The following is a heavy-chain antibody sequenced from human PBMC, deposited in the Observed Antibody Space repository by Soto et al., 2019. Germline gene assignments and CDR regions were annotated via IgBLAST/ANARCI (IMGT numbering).Heavy chain of an antibody. V-gene: IGHV4-39*02. CDR2: IYHSGTI. CDR1: GGSITNSSYY. Sequence: SETLSLTCTVSGGSITNSSYYWGWIRQPPGKGLEWMGSIYHSGTIYSNPSLKSRVTISVDTSKNQFSLKLSSVTAADTAVYYCVRDRMTEYGAGKLYYFDDWGQGTLVTVS. CDR3: VRDRMTEYGAGKLYYFDD. D-gene: IGHD1-1*01. J-gene: IGHJ4*02.